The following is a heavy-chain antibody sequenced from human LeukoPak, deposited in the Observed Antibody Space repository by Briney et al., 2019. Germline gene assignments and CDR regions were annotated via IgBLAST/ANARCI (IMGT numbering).Heavy chain of an antibody. J-gene: IGHJ4*02. D-gene: IGHD3-22*01. CDR2: IYTSGST. CDR1: GGSISSYY. V-gene: IGHV4-4*07. CDR3: ASATPYYYDSSGRRYYFDY. Sequence: SETLSLTCTVSGGSISSYYWSWIRQPAGKGLEWIGRIYTSGSTNYNPSLKSRVTMSVDTSKNQFSLKLSSVTAADTAVYYCASATPYYYDSSGRRYYFDYWGQGTLVTVSS.